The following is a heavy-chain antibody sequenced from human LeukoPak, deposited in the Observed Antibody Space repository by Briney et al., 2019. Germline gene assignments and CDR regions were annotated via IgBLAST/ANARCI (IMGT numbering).Heavy chain of an antibody. CDR1: GFTFSSYA. V-gene: IGHV3-23*01. Sequence: PGGSLRLSCAASGFTFSSYAMRWVRHAPGKGLEWVSSITNNGDTTYYADSVKGRFTISRDNSKNTLYLQMNSLRAEDTALYYCADSNYWYPVDYWGQGTLVTVSS. J-gene: IGHJ4*02. CDR2: ITNNGDTT. CDR3: ADSNYWYPVDY. D-gene: IGHD4-11*01.